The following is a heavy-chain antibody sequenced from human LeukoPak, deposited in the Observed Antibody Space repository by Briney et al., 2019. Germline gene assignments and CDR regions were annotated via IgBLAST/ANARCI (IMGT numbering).Heavy chain of an antibody. V-gene: IGHV3-23*01. CDR2: ISGSGGST. D-gene: IGHD3-3*01. J-gene: IGHJ6*03. CDR3: AKAPQSKIFGVVIRNYYYMDV. Sequence: GGSLRLSCAASGFTFSSYAMSWVRQAPGRGLEWVSAISGSGGSTYYADSVKGRFTISRDNSKNTLYLQMNSLRAEDTAVYYCAKAPQSKIFGVVIRNYYYMDVWGKGTTVTVSS. CDR1: GFTFSSYA.